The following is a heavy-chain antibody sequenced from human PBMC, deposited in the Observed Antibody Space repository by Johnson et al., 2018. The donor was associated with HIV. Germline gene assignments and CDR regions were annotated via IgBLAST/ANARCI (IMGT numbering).Heavy chain of an antibody. V-gene: IGHV3-13*01. J-gene: IGHJ3*02. Sequence: EQLVESGGGLVQPGGSLRLSCAASGFTFNNYDMHWVRQVTGKGLEWVSAIGAGGDTYYPGSVKGRFTISRDNAKNSLYLQMNSLRVEDTAVYYCAREQATLFFRASGAAFNIWGQGTTVTVSS. CDR1: GFTFNNYD. D-gene: IGHD3-3*01. CDR2: IGAGGDT. CDR3: AREQATLFFRASGAAFNI.